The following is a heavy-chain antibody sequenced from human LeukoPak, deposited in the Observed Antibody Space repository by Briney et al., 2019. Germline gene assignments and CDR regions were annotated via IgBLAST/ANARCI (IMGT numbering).Heavy chain of an antibody. CDR1: GFTFSSYA. J-gene: IGHJ4*02. CDR3: AKGRPPADYDFWSGSRDLHYSDY. CDR2: ISGSGGST. V-gene: IGHV3-23*01. Sequence: PGGSLRLSCAASGFTFSSYAMSWVRQAPGKGLEWVSAISGSGGSTYYADSVKGRFTISRDNSKNTLYLQMNSLRTEDTAVYYCAKGRPPADYDFWSGSRDLHYSDYWGQGTLVTVSS. D-gene: IGHD3-3*01.